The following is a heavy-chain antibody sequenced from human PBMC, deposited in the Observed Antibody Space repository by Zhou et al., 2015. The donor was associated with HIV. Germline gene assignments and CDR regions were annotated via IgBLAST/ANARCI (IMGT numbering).Heavy chain of an antibody. V-gene: IGHV1-18*01. CDR3: ARVGLRKEGITMVRGVIFNFDY. CDR1: GYTFTSYG. J-gene: IGHJ4*02. Sequence: GAEVKKPGASVKVSCKASGYTFTSYGISWVRQAPGQGLEWMGWISAYNGNTNYAQKLQGRVTMTTDTSTSTAYMELRSLRSDDTAVYYCARVGLRKEGITMVRGVIFNFDYWGQGTLVTVSS. D-gene: IGHD3-10*01. CDR2: ISAYNGNT.